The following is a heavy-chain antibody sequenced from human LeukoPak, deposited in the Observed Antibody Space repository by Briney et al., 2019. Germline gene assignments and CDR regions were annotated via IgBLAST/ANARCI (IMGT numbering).Heavy chain of an antibody. V-gene: IGHV4-61*02. CDR1: GGSISSGSYY. J-gene: IGHJ6*03. CDR3: ARGVGGLLWFGELSPGSYMDV. CDR2: IYTSGST. Sequence: SETLSLTCTVSGGSISSGSYYWSWIRQPAGKGLEWIGRIYTSGSTNYNPSLKSRVTISVDTSKNQFSLELSSVTAADTAVYYCARGVGGLLWFGELSPGSYMDVWGKGTTVTISS. D-gene: IGHD3-10*01.